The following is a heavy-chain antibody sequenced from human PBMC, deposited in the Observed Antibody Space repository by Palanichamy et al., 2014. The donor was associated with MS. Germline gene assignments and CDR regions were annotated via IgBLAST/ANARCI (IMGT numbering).Heavy chain of an antibody. V-gene: IGHV3-74*01. CDR2: INSDGSST. CDR1: GFTFSSYW. Sequence: EVQLVESGGGLVQPGGSLRLSCAASGFTFSSYWMHWVRQAPGKGLVWVSRINSDGSSTSYADSVKGRFTISRDNAKNTLYLQMNSLRAEDTAVYYCARDHPYCSSTSCPLDFDYWGQGTLVTVSS. J-gene: IGHJ4*02. D-gene: IGHD2-2*01. CDR3: ARDHPYCSSTSCPLDFDY.